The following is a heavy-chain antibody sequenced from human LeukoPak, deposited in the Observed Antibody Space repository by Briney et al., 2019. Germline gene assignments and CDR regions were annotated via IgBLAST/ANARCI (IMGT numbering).Heavy chain of an antibody. V-gene: IGHV4-59*01. CDR1: GGSFSGYY. CDR2: IYYSGST. Sequence: SETLSLTCAVYGGSFSGYYWSWIRQPPGKGLEWIGYIYYSGSTNYNPSLKSRVTISVDTSKNQFSLKLSSVTAADTAVYYCARGSPFDIWGQGTMVIVSS. CDR3: ARGSPFDI. J-gene: IGHJ3*02.